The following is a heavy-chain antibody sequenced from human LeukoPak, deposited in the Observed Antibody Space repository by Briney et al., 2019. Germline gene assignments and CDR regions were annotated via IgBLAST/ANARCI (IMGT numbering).Heavy chain of an antibody. D-gene: IGHD6-6*01. J-gene: IGHJ4*02. V-gene: IGHV1-46*01. Sequence: ASVKVSCKASGYTFTSYYMHWVRQAPGQGLEWMGIINPSGGSTSYAQKFQGRVTMTRDMSTSTVYMELSSLRSEDTAVYYCARDGIAARDFDYWGQGTLVTVYS. CDR1: GYTFTSYY. CDR3: ARDGIAARDFDY. CDR2: INPSGGST.